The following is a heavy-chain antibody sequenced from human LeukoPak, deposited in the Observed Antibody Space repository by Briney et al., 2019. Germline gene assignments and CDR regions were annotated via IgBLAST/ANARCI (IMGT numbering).Heavy chain of an antibody. J-gene: IGHJ4*02. Sequence: GGSLRLSCAASGFTFSSYGFHWVRQAPGKGLEWVAVIWYDGSNKYYGDSVKGRFTISRDDSKSTLFLQMNSLRAEDTALYYCARDIGHTNYYSDLWGQGTLVTVSS. CDR3: ARDIGHTNYYSDL. CDR2: IWYDGSNK. D-gene: IGHD3-16*02. CDR1: GFTFSSYG. V-gene: IGHV3-33*01.